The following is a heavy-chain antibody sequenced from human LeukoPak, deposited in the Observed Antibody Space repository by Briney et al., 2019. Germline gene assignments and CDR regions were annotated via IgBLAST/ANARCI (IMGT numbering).Heavy chain of an antibody. J-gene: IGHJ6*03. CDR3: ARVRVGATLTNYYYYYMDV. V-gene: IGHV4-39*07. D-gene: IGHD1-26*01. CDR1: GGSISSSSYY. CDR2: IYYSGST. Sequence: PAETLSLTCTVSGGSISSSSYYWGWIRQPPGQGLEWIGSIYYSGSTYYNPSLKSRVTISVDTSKNQFSLKLSSVTAADTAVYYCARVRVGATLTNYYYYYMDVWGKGTTVTVSS.